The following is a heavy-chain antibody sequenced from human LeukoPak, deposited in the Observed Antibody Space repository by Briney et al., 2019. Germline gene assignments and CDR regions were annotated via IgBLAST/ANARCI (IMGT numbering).Heavy chain of an antibody. CDR3: ARDRGIMITFGGVIVREAFDI. Sequence: SETLSLTCTVSGGSISSYYWSWIRQPPGKGLEWIGYIYYSGSTNYNPSLKSRVTISVDTSKNQFSLKLSSVTAAGTAVYYCARDRGIMITFGGVIVREAFDIWGQGTMVTVSS. V-gene: IGHV4-59*01. J-gene: IGHJ3*02. CDR1: GGSISSYY. CDR2: IYYSGST. D-gene: IGHD3-16*02.